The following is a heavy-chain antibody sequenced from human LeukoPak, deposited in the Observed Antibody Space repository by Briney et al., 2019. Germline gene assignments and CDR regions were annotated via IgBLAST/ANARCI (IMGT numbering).Heavy chain of an antibody. J-gene: IGHJ5*02. D-gene: IGHD2-8*01. Sequence: ASVKVSCKASGYTFTSYDINWVQQATGQGLEWMGWMNPNSGNTGYAQKFQGRVTITRNTSISTAYMELSSLRSEDTAVYYCARAPPLYCTNGVCYSGEGWFDPWGQGTLVTVSS. V-gene: IGHV1-8*03. CDR2: MNPNSGNT. CDR3: ARAPPLYCTNGVCYSGEGWFDP. CDR1: GYTFTSYD.